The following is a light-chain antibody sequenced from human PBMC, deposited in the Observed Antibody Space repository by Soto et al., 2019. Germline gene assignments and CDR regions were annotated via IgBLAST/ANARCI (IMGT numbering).Light chain of an antibody. Sequence: EKLMSQSPATLSVSPGERVTLSCRASQNVNNHISWYRQKPGQAPRFLIYGASTRATVIPARFSGSGSGTEFTLTISSLQSEDFAVYYCQQYNNWPPITFGQGTRLEIK. CDR1: QNVNNH. CDR3: QQYNNWPPIT. CDR2: GAS. V-gene: IGKV3-15*01. J-gene: IGKJ5*01.